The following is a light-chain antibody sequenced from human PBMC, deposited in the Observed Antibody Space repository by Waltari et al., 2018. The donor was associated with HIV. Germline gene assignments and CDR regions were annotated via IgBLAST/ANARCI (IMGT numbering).Light chain of an antibody. V-gene: IGLV2-14*01. CDR3: SSYTSSNTVI. J-gene: IGLJ2*01. Sequence: QSALTQSASVSGSPGQSITISCTGTSSDVVGYNYASWYQQHPGKAPKLVIYNVSNRPSGVSNRFSGSKSGNTASLTISGLQAEDEAEYYCSSYTSSNTVIFGGGTRVTVL. CDR1: SSDVVGYNY. CDR2: NVS.